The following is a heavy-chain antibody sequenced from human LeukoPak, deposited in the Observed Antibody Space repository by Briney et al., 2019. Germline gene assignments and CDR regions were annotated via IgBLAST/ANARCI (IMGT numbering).Heavy chain of an antibody. Sequence: GGSLRLSCAASGFTFSSYSMNWVRQAPGKGLEWVSAISGSGGSTYYADSVKGRFTISRDNSKNTLYLQMNSLRAEDTAVYYCAKANYDFWSGYVMDVWGKGTTVTVSS. CDR2: ISGSGGST. D-gene: IGHD3-3*01. V-gene: IGHV3-23*01. J-gene: IGHJ6*03. CDR1: GFTFSSYS. CDR3: AKANYDFWSGYVMDV.